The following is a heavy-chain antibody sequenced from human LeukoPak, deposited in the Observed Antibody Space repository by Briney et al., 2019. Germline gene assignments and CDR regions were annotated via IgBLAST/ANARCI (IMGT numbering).Heavy chain of an antibody. Sequence: GGSLRLSCAAPGFSFSSNWMGWVRQAPGKGLEWVAHIKRDGSQKYYLDSVKGRFTISRDNAKNSLYLQMNSLRVEDTAVYYCARDNYEGFSNWFDPWGQGTLVTVSS. CDR2: IKRDGSQK. CDR1: GFSFSSNW. CDR3: ARDNYEGFSNWFDP. J-gene: IGHJ5*02. D-gene: IGHD4-11*01. V-gene: IGHV3-7*01.